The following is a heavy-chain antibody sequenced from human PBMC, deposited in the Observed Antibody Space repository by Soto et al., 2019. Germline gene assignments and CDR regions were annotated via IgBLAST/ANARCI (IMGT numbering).Heavy chain of an antibody. CDR3: AKVGHYCSITRCPNDY. V-gene: IGHV3-23*01. Sequence: GGSLRLSCPASGFTFSTYAMRWVRQAPGKGLEWVSSISGSGGVTYYADSVKGRFTISRDNPKNTLYLQMNSLRAEDTAVYYCAKVGHYCSITRCPNDYWGLGT. CDR1: GFTFSTYA. J-gene: IGHJ4*02. D-gene: IGHD2-2*01. CDR2: ISGSGGVT.